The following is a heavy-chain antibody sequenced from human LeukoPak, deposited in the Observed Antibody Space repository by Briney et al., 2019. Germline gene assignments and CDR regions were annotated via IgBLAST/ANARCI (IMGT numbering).Heavy chain of an antibody. CDR2: IYHSGST. V-gene: IGHV4-30-2*01. D-gene: IGHD1-7*01. CDR1: GGSISSGGYS. CDR3: ARVNWNYEPATNYYYYGMDV. J-gene: IGHJ6*02. Sequence: SQTLSLTCAVSGGSISSGGYSWSWIRQPPGKGLEWIGYIYHSGSTYYNPSLKSRVPISVDRSKNQFSLKLSSVTAADTAVYYCARVNWNYEPATNYYYYGMDVWGQGTTVTVSS.